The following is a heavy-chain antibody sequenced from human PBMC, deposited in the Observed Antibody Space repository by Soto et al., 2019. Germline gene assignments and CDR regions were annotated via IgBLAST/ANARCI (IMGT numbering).Heavy chain of an antibody. Sequence: SETLSLTCTVSGGSISSYYWSWIRQPPGKGLEWIGYIYYSGSTNYNPSLKSRVTISVDTSKNQFSLKLSSVTAADTAVYYCARLIESGYCSSTSCSHYYYMDVWGKGTTVTVSS. CDR3: ARLIESGYCSSTSCSHYYYMDV. V-gene: IGHV4-59*08. D-gene: IGHD2-2*01. J-gene: IGHJ6*03. CDR2: IYYSGST. CDR1: GGSISSYY.